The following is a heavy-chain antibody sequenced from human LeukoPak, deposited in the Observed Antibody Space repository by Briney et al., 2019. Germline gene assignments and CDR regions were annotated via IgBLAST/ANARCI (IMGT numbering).Heavy chain of an antibody. Sequence: GGSLRLSCAASGFTFSSYGMHWVRQAPGKGLEWVAVIWYDGSNKYYADSVKGRFTISRDNSKNMLYLQMNSLRAEDTAVYYCAREGGYCSSTSCYPLGMDVWGQGTTVTVSS. CDR3: AREGGYCSSTSCYPLGMDV. CDR1: GFTFSSYG. J-gene: IGHJ6*02. V-gene: IGHV3-33*01. CDR2: IWYDGSNK. D-gene: IGHD2-2*01.